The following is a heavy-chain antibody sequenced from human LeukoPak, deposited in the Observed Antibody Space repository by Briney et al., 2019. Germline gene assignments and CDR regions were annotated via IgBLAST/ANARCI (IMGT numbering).Heavy chain of an antibody. J-gene: IGHJ4*02. CDR3: AREGGRGQGFDY. CDR1: GYTFTSYD. Sequence: ASVKVSCKASGYTFTSYDINWVRQATGQGLEWMGWMNPNSGNTGYAQKFQGRVTITRNTSISTAYMELSSLRSEDTAVYYCAREGGRGQGFDYWGQGTLVTVSS. CDR2: MNPNSGNT. V-gene: IGHV1-8*03. D-gene: IGHD3-16*01.